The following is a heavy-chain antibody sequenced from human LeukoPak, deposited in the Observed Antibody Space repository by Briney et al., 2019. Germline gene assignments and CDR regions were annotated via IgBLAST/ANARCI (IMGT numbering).Heavy chain of an antibody. J-gene: IGHJ3*02. CDR1: GGSFSGYY. Sequence: SETLSLTCAVYGGSFSGYYWSWIRQPPGKGLGWIGEINHSGSTNYNPSLKSRVTISVDTSKNQFSLKLSSVTAADTAVYYCARAPYGDYDSAFDIWGQGTMVTVSS. CDR3: ARAPYGDYDSAFDI. V-gene: IGHV4-34*01. D-gene: IGHD4-17*01. CDR2: INHSGST.